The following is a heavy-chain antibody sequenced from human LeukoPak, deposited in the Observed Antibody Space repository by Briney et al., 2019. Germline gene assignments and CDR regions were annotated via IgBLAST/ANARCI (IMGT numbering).Heavy chain of an antibody. CDR1: GDTFTSYD. J-gene: IGHJ3*02. Sequence: GASVKVSCKASGDTFTSYDINWVRQAPGQRLEWMGWMNPNSGNTGYAQKFQGRVTMTRNTSISTAYMELSSLRSEDTAVYYCARGRGGSSPNDAFDIWGQGTMVTVSS. CDR2: MNPNSGNT. D-gene: IGHD6-13*01. V-gene: IGHV1-8*01. CDR3: ARGRGGSSPNDAFDI.